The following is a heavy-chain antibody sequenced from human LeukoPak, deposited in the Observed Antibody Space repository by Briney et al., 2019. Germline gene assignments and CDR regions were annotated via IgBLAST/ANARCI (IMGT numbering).Heavy chain of an antibody. J-gene: IGHJ1*01. CDR1: GFTCDDYA. Sequence: HPGGSLRLSCAASGFTCDDYAMHWVRQAPGKGLEWVSLISGDGGSTYYADSVKGRFTISRDNSKNSLYLQMNSLRTEDTALYYCANSGMTGYCSGGSCYSRYFQHWGQGTLVTVSS. CDR2: ISGDGGST. V-gene: IGHV3-43*02. CDR3: ANSGMTGYCSGGSCYSRYFQH. D-gene: IGHD2-15*01.